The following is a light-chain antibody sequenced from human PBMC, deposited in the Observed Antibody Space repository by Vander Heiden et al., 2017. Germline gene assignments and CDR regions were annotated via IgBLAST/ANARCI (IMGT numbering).Light chain of an antibody. J-gene: IGKJ2*01. Sequence: IQMTLSPSTLSASVGDRVTITCRASQSISSWLAWYQQKPGKAPKLLIYDASSLESGVPSRFSGSGSGTEFTLTISSLQPDDFATYYCQQYNSYSPTFGQWTKLXIK. CDR2: DAS. CDR1: QSISSW. CDR3: QQYNSYSPT. V-gene: IGKV1-5*01.